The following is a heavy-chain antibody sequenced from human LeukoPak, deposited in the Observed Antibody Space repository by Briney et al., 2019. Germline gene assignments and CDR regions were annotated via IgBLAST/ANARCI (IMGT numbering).Heavy chain of an antibody. V-gene: IGHV1-8*01. CDR2: MNPNSGNT. J-gene: IGHJ4*02. CDR3: ARDYDSSGYEVDY. CDR1: GYTFTSYD. D-gene: IGHD3-22*01. Sequence: ASAKVSCKASGYTFTSYDTNWVRQATGQGLEWMGWMNPNSGNTGYAQKFQGRVTMTRNTSISTAYMELSSLRSEDTAVYYCARDYDSSGYEVDYWGQGTLVTVSS.